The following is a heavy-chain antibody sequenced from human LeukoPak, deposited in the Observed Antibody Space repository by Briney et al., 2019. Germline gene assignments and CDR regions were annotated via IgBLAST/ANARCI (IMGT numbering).Heavy chain of an antibody. Sequence: SETLSLTCTVSGGAVSSWYWSWIRQPPGKGLEWIGYIYDSGNTNYNPSLKSRVTISIGTSKNQFSLKLTSVTAADTAVYYCARVPLRDCSSTSCLRYFYMDVWGKGTTVTVS. CDR2: IYDSGNT. V-gene: IGHV4-59*02. J-gene: IGHJ6*03. CDR3: ARVPLRDCSSTSCLRYFYMDV. D-gene: IGHD2-2*01. CDR1: GGAVSSWY.